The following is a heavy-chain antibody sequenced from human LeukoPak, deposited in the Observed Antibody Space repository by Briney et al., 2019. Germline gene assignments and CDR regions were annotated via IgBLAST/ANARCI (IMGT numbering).Heavy chain of an antibody. CDR3: ARVLLSGYDRPIDF. J-gene: IGHJ4*02. CDR2: ISYDGSNK. CDR1: GFTFSSYG. D-gene: IGHD5-12*01. Sequence: GGSLRLSCAASGFTFSSYGMHWVRQAPGKGLEWVAVISYDGSNKYYADSVKGRFTISRDNAKNSLYLQMTSLRAEDTGIYYCARVLLSGYDRPIDFWGQGTLVTVSS. V-gene: IGHV3-30*03.